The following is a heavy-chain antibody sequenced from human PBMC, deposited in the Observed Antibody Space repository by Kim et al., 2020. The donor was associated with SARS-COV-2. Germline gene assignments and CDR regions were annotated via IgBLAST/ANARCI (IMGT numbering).Heavy chain of an antibody. Sequence: SETLSLTCAVYGGSFSGYYWSWIRQPPGKGLEWIGEINHSGSTNYNPSLKSRVTISVDTSKNQFSLKLSSVTAADTAVYYCARRRNGYSSGWYHTYWYFDLWGRGTLVTVSS. D-gene: IGHD6-19*01. V-gene: IGHV4-34*01. CDR1: GGSFSGYY. J-gene: IGHJ2*01. CDR3: ARRRNGYSSGWYHTYWYFDL. CDR2: INHSGST.